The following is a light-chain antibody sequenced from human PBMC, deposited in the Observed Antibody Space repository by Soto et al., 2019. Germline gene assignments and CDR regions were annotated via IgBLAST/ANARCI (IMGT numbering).Light chain of an antibody. CDR3: QQYAISPIT. CDR1: QSVGRIY. V-gene: IGKV3-20*01. Sequence: ALTRSPGTWSFSGAPRFTLSCRATQSVGRIYLAWIRQKSGQAPRLLIYGASSRATGITDRFRASGSGTDFTLTISRLEPEDFAVYSCQQYAISPITFGQGTRLEIK. CDR2: GAS. J-gene: IGKJ5*01.